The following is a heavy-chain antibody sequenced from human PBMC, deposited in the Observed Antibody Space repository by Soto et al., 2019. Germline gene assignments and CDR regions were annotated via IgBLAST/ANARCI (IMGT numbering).Heavy chain of an antibody. D-gene: IGHD2-15*01. CDR3: ARLGNCRGGSCYPNWFDP. CDR1: GGSISSGDYS. Sequence: QQQLQESGSGLVRPSQTLSLTCAVSGGSISSGDYSWSWIRQPPGKGLEWVGYIYQSGSAYYNPSLKTRGTISLDRSKNHFSLKVTSVTAADTAVYYCARLGNCRGGSCYPNWFDPWGQGTLVTVSS. J-gene: IGHJ5*02. CDR2: IYQSGSA. V-gene: IGHV4-30-2*01.